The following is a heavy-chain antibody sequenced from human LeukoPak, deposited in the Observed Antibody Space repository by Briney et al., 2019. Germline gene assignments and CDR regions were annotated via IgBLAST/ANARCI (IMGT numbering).Heavy chain of an antibody. Sequence: SETLSLTCTVYGGSISISSSSYYWGWIRQPPGKGLERIGNVYYTGSTYYNPSLKSRVTISLDTSKNQFSLKLSSVTAADTAVYYCARGGNYDFWSGYSPYYFDYWGQGTLVTVSS. D-gene: IGHD3-3*01. CDR1: GGSISISSSSYY. CDR2: VYYTGST. J-gene: IGHJ4*02. V-gene: IGHV4-39*07. CDR3: ARGGNYDFWSGYSPYYFDY.